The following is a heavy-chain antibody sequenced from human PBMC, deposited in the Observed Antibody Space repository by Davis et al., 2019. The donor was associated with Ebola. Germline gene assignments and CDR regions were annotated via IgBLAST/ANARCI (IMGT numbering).Heavy chain of an antibody. CDR1: GGSISSSSYY. CDR2: IYYSGST. J-gene: IGHJ4*02. D-gene: IGHD6-13*01. CDR3: ARHAVYSGSSWYSFDY. Sequence: MPSETLSLTCTVSGGSISSSSYYWGWIRQPPGKGLEWIGSIYYSGSTYYNPSLKSRVTISVDTSKNQFSLKLSSVTAADTAVYYCARHAVYSGSSWYSFDYWGQGTLVTVSS. V-gene: IGHV4-39*01.